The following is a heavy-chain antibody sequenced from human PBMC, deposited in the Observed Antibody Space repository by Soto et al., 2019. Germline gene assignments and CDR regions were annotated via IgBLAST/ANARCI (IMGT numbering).Heavy chain of an antibody. Sequence: PGESLKISCKGSGYSFTSYWISWVRQMPGKGLEWMGRIDPSDSYTNYSPSFQGHVTISADKSISTAYLQWSSLKASDTAVYYCATPVNTAIANYDYYYGMDVWGQGTTVTVSS. CDR3: ATPVNTAIANYDYYYGMDV. D-gene: IGHD2-21*02. V-gene: IGHV5-10-1*01. J-gene: IGHJ6*02. CDR1: GYSFTSYW. CDR2: IDPSDSYT.